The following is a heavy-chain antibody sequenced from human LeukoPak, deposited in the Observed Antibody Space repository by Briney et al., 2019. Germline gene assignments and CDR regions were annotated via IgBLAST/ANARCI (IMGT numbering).Heavy chain of an antibody. V-gene: IGHV4-4*07. Sequence: SETLSLTCTVSGDSISSYYWSWLRQSAGKGLEWIGRIYTSGTTNSNPSLKSRVTMSLDTSKNQFSLKLSSVTAADTAVYYCAREYYDSNKAPAFDIWGQGTMVTVSS. CDR2: IYTSGTT. D-gene: IGHD3-22*01. CDR3: AREYYDSNKAPAFDI. J-gene: IGHJ3*02. CDR1: GDSISSYY.